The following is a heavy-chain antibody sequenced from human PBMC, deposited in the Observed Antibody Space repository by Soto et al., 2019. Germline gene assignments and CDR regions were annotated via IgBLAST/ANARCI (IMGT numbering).Heavy chain of an antibody. V-gene: IGHV4-4*02. Sequence: QVQLQESGPGLVKPSGTLSLTCAVSCGSIRSSNWWSRVRQPPGKGLEWIGEIYHNGNTYSNPSLAGRGTMSVDKSKNQFSLNLNSVTAADTAVYYCASRSYAMDIWGQGTTVNVSS. J-gene: IGHJ6*02. CDR3: ASRSYAMDI. D-gene: IGHD3-16*02. CDR2: IYHNGNT. CDR1: CGSIRSSNW.